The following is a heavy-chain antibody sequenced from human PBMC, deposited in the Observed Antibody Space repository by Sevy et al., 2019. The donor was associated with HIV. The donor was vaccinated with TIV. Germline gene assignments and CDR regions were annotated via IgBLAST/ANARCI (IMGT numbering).Heavy chain of an antibody. CDR3: AREGNRGMGYFDL. J-gene: IGHJ2*01. Sequence: GGSLRLSCAASGFTFSDHYMDWVRQAPGKGLEWVGRTRNKANSYTTEYAASVKGRFTISRDDSKNSLYLQRNSLKTEDTALYYCAREGNRGMGYFDLWGRGTLVTVSS. V-gene: IGHV3-72*01. CDR2: TRNKANSYTT. D-gene: IGHD7-27*01. CDR1: GFTFSDHY.